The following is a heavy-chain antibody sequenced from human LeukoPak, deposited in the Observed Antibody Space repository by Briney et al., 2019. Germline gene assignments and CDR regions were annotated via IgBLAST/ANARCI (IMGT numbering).Heavy chain of an antibody. CDR3: ARYGSGNTEFDY. J-gene: IGHJ4*02. Sequence: SETLSLTCTVSGGSISGYYWSWIRQAPGKGLEWIGYIHYSGGTNYNPSLMSRATMSVDTSKNQFSLRLTSVSAADTAVYYCARYGSGNTEFDYWGQGTLVTVSS. CDR2: IHYSGGT. CDR1: GGSISGYY. V-gene: IGHV4-59*01. D-gene: IGHD3-10*01.